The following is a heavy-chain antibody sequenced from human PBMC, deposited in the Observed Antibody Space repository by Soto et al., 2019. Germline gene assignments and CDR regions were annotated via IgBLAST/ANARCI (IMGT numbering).Heavy chain of an antibody. CDR1: GYTFTGYY. Sequence: ASVKVSCKASGYTFTGYYMHWVRQAPGQGLEWMGWINPNSGGTNYAQKFQGRVTMTRDTSISTAYMELSRLRSEDTAVYYCARDGKCSGGSCYPYYYYGMDVWGQGTTVTVSS. CDR2: INPNSGGT. V-gene: IGHV1-2*02. J-gene: IGHJ6*02. CDR3: ARDGKCSGGSCYPYYYYGMDV. D-gene: IGHD2-15*01.